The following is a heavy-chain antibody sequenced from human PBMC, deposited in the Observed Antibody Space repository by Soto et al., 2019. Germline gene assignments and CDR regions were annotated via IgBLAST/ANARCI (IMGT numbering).Heavy chain of an antibody. J-gene: IGHJ4*02. D-gene: IGHD6-13*01. Sequence: SETLSLTCTASGGPISSGDYYWSWIRQPPGKGLEWIGYIYYSGSTYYNPSLKSRVTISVDTSKNQFSLKLSSVTAADTAVYYCARVETAAYYFDYWGQGTLVTVSS. CDR2: IYYSGST. CDR1: GGPISSGDYY. V-gene: IGHV4-30-4*01. CDR3: ARVETAAYYFDY.